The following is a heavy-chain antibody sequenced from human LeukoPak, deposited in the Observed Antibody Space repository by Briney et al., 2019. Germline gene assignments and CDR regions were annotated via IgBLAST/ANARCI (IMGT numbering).Heavy chain of an antibody. CDR2: IYYSGST. D-gene: IGHD3-10*01. Sequence: SQTLSLTCTVSGGSISSSSYFWGWIRQPPGKGLEWIGSIYYSGSTYYNPSLKGRVIISVDTSKYLFALKLTSVTAADTAVYYCARGPRITMVRGVSRRSASFDYWGQGTLVTVSS. V-gene: IGHV4-39*06. J-gene: IGHJ4*02. CDR3: ARGPRITMVRGVSRRSASFDY. CDR1: GGSISSSSYF.